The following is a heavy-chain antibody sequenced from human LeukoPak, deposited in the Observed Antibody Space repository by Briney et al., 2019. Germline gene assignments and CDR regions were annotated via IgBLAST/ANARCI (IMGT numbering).Heavy chain of an antibody. D-gene: IGHD2-2*01. Sequence: SETLSLTCTVSGGSISSYYWSWIRQPPGKGLEWIGYIYYSGSTYYNPSLKSRVTISVDTSKNQFSLKLSSVTAADTAVYYCARHRGYCSSTSCSIRKYYFDYWGQGTLVAVSS. CDR2: IYYSGST. CDR1: GGSISSYY. CDR3: ARHRGYCSSTSCSIRKYYFDY. V-gene: IGHV4-59*08. J-gene: IGHJ4*02.